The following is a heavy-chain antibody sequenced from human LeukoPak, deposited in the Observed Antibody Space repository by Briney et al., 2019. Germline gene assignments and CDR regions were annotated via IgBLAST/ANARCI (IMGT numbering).Heavy chain of an antibody. Sequence: GGSLRLSCAASGFTFSSYAMSWVHQAPGKGLEWVSAISGSGGSTYYADSVKGRFTISRDNSKDTLYLQMNSLRAEDTAVYYCAKASPRAGSYYVDFDYWGQGTLVTVSS. CDR2: ISGSGGST. V-gene: IGHV3-23*01. J-gene: IGHJ4*02. D-gene: IGHD1-26*01. CDR3: AKASPRAGSYYVDFDY. CDR1: GFTFSSYA.